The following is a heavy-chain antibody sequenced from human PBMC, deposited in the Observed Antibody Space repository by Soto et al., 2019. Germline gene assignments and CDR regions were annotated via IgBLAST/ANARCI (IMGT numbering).Heavy chain of an antibody. V-gene: IGHV4-59*08. CDR1: GGTISSYY. CDR2: IYYSGST. CDR3: ARLEGRMITFGGVIVHPTYYYYGMDV. D-gene: IGHD3-16*02. J-gene: IGHJ6*02. Sequence: SVTLSLTYTVSGGTISSYYWSCIRQPPGKGLEWIGYIYYSGSTNYNPSLKSRVTISVDTSKNQFSLKLSSVTAADTAVYYCARLEGRMITFGGVIVHPTYYYYGMDVWGQGTTVIV.